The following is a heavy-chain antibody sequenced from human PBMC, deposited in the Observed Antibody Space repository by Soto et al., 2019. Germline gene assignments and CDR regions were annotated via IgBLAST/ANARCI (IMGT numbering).Heavy chain of an antibody. Sequence: LSLTCTVSGGSISSGGYSWSWIRQYPGKGLEWIGYIYFTGTTYYSPSLKSRVTISVDTSKNQFSLKLSSVTAADTAVYYCARFGYGDFRNWYDPWGQGTLVPLSS. CDR2: IYFTGTT. J-gene: IGHJ5*02. CDR1: GGSISSGGYS. D-gene: IGHD4-17*01. CDR3: ARFGYGDFRNWYDP. V-gene: IGHV4-31*03.